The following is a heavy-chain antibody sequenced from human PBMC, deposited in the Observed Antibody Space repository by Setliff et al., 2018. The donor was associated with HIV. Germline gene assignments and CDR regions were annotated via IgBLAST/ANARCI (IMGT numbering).Heavy chain of an antibody. J-gene: IGHJ3*01. CDR3: ARDAELPGPPVHDAFDL. D-gene: IGHD1-1*01. CDR1: SGSVSGYY. CDR2: ISYSGNT. Sequence: SETLSLTCSVSSGSVSGYYWGWIRQPPGKGLEWIAYISYSGNTNYHPALRSRLTITRDTSKNQVSLTLRSVTAEDTAIYFCARDAELPGPPVHDAFDLWGPGTMVTVSS. V-gene: IGHV4-59*02.